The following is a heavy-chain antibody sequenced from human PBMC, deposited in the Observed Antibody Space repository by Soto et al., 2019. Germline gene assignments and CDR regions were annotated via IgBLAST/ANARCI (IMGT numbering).Heavy chain of an antibody. D-gene: IGHD5-12*01. CDR1: GFTFSSYA. J-gene: IGHJ4*02. CDR3: ARDCAGWLQLMYYFDY. CDR2: ISYDGSNK. V-gene: IGHV3-30-3*01. Sequence: GGSLRLSCAASGFTFSSYAMHWVRQAPGKGLEWVAVISYDGSNKYYADSVKGRFTISRDNSKNTLYLQMNSLRAEDTAVYYCARDCAGWLQLMYYFDYWGQGALVTVSS.